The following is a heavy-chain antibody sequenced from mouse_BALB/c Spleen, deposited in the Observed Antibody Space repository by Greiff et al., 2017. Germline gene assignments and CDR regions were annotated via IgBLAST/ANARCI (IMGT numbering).Heavy chain of an antibody. D-gene: IGHD1-1*01. V-gene: IGHV14-1*02. J-gene: IGHJ2*01. CDR2: IYPEDGNT. CDR3: ANLDYYGSSKDY. CDR1: GFTIKDYY. Sequence: VQLQQSGPELVRPGALVKLSCKASGFTIKDYYMHWVKQGPEQGLEWIGWIYPEDGNTRYDPNFQGMASITADTSSNTAYLQLSSLTSEDTAVYYCANLDYYGSSKDYWGQGTTVTVSS.